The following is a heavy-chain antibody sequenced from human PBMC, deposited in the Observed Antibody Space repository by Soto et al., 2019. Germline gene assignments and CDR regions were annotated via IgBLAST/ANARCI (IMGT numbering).Heavy chain of an antibody. CDR2: IYSGGST. Sequence: GGSLRLSCAASGFTVSSNYMSWVRQAPGKGLEWVSVIYSGGSTYYSDSVKGRFTISRDNSKNTLYLQMNSLRAEDTAVYYYARDWRSWNYDSFDIWGQGTMVTVSS. V-gene: IGHV3-66*01. CDR1: GFTVSSNY. CDR3: ARDWRSWNYDSFDI. D-gene: IGHD1-7*01. J-gene: IGHJ3*02.